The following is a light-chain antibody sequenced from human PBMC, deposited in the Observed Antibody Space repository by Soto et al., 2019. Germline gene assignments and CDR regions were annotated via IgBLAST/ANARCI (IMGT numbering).Light chain of an antibody. V-gene: IGKV3D-15*01. CDR3: QQYERGFT. Sequence: EIVMTQSPGTLSVSPGERATLSCRASQSVSILLAWYQQKPGQAPRLLIYDTSIRATGIPARFSGSGSGTDFTLTISSLEPEDFAVYYCQQYERGFTFGPGTKVDIK. J-gene: IGKJ3*01. CDR1: QSVSIL. CDR2: DTS.